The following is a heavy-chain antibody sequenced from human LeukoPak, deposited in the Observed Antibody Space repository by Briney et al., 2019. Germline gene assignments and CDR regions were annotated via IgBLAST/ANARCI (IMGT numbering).Heavy chain of an antibody. CDR1: GFTFSSYG. J-gene: IGHJ4*02. CDR2: ISGSGGST. V-gene: IGHV3-23*01. Sequence: PGGSLRLSCTASGFTFSSYGMSWVRQAPGKGLEWVSTISGSGGSTYSADSVKGRFTISRDNSKNTLYLQMNSLRAEDTAMYYCAKDNSGSPDYWGQGTLVTVSS. D-gene: IGHD6-19*01. CDR3: AKDNSGSPDY.